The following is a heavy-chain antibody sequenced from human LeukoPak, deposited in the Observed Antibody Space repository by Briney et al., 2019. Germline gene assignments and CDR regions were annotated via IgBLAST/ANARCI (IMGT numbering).Heavy chain of an antibody. V-gene: IGHV3-7*01. D-gene: IGHD1-26*01. CDR3: ARDKIVGPTTLDY. CDR2: IKQDGNEK. J-gene: IGHJ4*02. Sequence: GGSLRLSCAASGFTFSGYWMSWVRQTPEKGLEWVANIKQDGNEKYYVDSVKGRFTISRDNAKNSLYLQMNSQRADDTAVYYCARDKIVGPTTLDYWGQGTLVTVSS. CDR1: GFTFSGYW.